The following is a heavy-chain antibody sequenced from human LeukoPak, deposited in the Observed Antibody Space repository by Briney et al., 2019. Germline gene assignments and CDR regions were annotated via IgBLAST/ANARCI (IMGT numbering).Heavy chain of an antibody. V-gene: IGHV1-2*04. Sequence: ASVKVSCKASGYNFNTDNMHWMRQAPGQRLEWMGIIYSGGGYTSAQKFQGWVTMTRDTSISTAYMELSRLRSDDTAVYYCAKWDYDSSGYYYGYFHHWGQGTLVTVSS. J-gene: IGHJ1*01. D-gene: IGHD3-22*01. CDR1: GYNFNTDN. CDR3: AKWDYDSSGYYYGYFHH. CDR2: IYSGGGYT.